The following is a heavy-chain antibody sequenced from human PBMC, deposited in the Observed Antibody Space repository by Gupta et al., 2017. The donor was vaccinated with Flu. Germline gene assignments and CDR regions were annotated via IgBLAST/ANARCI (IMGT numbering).Heavy chain of an antibody. CDR1: GYTFTYRY. CDR2: ITPFNGNT. V-gene: IGHV1-45*02. J-gene: IGHJ4*02. CDR3: ARSGESAGTLDY. Sequence: QMQLVQSGAEVKKTGSSVKVSCKASGYTFTYRYLHWVRQAPGQALEWMGWITPFNGNTNHAQKFQDRVTITRDRSMSTAYMELSSLRSEDTAMYYCARSGESAGTLDYWGQGTLVTVSS. D-gene: IGHD6-13*01.